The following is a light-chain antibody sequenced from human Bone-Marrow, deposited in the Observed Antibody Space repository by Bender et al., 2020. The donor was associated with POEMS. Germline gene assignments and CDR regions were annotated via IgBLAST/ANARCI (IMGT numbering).Light chain of an antibody. CDR3: CSLAGRNSVV. Sequence: QSALIQPRSVSGSPGQSVTISCTGSSSDVGGYKYVSWYQQEPGKAPKFIIYEGTKRPSGVPDRFSGSKSGNTASLTISGLQAEDEAHYYCCSLAGRNSVVFGGGTKLTVL. CDR2: EGT. J-gene: IGLJ2*01. V-gene: IGLV2-11*01. CDR1: SSDVGGYKY.